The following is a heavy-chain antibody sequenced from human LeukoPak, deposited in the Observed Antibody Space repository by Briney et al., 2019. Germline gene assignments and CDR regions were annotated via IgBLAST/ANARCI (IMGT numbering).Heavy chain of an antibody. CDR2: INSDGSST. CDR1: GFTFSSHW. Sequence: GESLSLSCAASGFTFSSHWMHWVRQAPGKGLVGVSRINSDGSSTSYADSVKGRFTISRDNAKNTLYLQMNSLRAEDTAVYYCARGAYLLDSGMDVWGQGTTVTVSS. V-gene: IGHV3-74*01. CDR3: ARGAYLLDSGMDV. D-gene: IGHD2/OR15-2a*01. J-gene: IGHJ6*02.